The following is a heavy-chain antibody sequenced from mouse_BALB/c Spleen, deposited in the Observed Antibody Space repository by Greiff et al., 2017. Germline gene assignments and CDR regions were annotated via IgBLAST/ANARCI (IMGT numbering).Heavy chain of an antibody. CDR1: GFTFSSFG. J-gene: IGHJ2*01. Sequence: EVQLVESGGGLVQPGGSRKLSCAASGFTFSSFGMHWVRQAPEKGLEWVAYISSGSSTIYYADTVKGRFTISRDNPKNTLYLQMTSLRSEDTAMYYCGRWLPYYFDYWGQGTTLTVSS. CDR2: ISSGSSTI. V-gene: IGHV5-17*02. D-gene: IGHD2-2*01. CDR3: GRWLPYYFDY.